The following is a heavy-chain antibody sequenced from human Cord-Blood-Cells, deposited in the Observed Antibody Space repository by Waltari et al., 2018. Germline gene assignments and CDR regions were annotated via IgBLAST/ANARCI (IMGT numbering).Heavy chain of an antibody. V-gene: IGHV3-21*01. Sequence: EVQLVESGGGLVKPGGSLRLSCAASGFTFSSYSMNWVRQAPGKGLEWVSSISSSSSYIYYADSVKGRFTISRDNAKNSLYLQMNSLRAEDTAVYYCARGLTVATITHWYFDLWGRGTLVTVSS. CDR3: ARGLTVATITHWYFDL. CDR1: GFTFSSYS. J-gene: IGHJ2*01. CDR2: ISSSSSYI. D-gene: IGHD5-12*01.